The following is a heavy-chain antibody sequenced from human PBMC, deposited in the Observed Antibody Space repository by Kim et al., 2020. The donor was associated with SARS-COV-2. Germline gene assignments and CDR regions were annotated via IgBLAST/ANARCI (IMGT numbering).Heavy chain of an antibody. CDR1: GGSFSGYY. D-gene: IGHD6-6*01. V-gene: IGHV4-34*01. Sequence: SETLSLTCAVYGGSFSGYYWSWIRQPPGKGLEWIGEINHSGSTNYNPSLKSRVTISVDTSKNQFSLKLSSVTAADTAVYYCARKQGWIVPMDVWGQGTTVTVSS. CDR3: ARKQGWIVPMDV. CDR2: INHSGST. J-gene: IGHJ6*02.